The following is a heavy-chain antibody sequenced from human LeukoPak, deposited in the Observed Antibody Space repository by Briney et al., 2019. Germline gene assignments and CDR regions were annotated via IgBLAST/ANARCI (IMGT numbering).Heavy chain of an antibody. CDR1: GGTFSSYA. D-gene: IGHD6-13*01. V-gene: IGHV1-69*05. J-gene: IGHJ4*02. CDR2: IIPIFGTA. Sequence: GASVKVSCKASGGTFSSYAISWVRQAPGQGLEWMGGIIPIFGTANYAQKFQGRVTITTDESTSTAYMELSSLGSEDTAVYYCARGAHSSSWYSPYDYWGQGTLVTVSS. CDR3: ARGAHSSSWYSPYDY.